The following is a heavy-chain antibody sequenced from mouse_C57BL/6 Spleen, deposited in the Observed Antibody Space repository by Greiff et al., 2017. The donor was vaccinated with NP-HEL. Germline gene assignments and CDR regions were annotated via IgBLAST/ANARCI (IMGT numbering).Heavy chain of an antibody. D-gene: IGHD2-1*01. CDR1: GYTFTSYW. Sequence: VQLQQPGAELVRPGSSVKLSCKASGYTFTSYWMDWVKQRPGQGLEWIGNIYPSDSETHYNQKFKDKATLTVDKSSSTAYMQLSSLTSEDSAVYYCARMDGNYWFAYWGQGTLVTVSA. CDR2: IYPSDSET. CDR3: ARMDGNYWFAY. J-gene: IGHJ3*01. V-gene: IGHV1-61*01.